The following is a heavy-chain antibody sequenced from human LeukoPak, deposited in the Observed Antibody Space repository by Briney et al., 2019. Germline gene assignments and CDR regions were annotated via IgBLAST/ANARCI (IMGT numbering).Heavy chain of an antibody. D-gene: IGHD3-22*01. Sequence: GGSLRLSCAAPGFTFSSYSMNWVRQAPGKGLEWVSSISSSSSYIYYADSVKGRFTISRDNAKNSLYLQMNSLRAEDTAVYYCARDGVSYYYDSSGQPLDYWGQGTLVTVSS. V-gene: IGHV3-21*01. CDR3: ARDGVSYYYDSSGQPLDY. J-gene: IGHJ4*02. CDR1: GFTFSSYS. CDR2: ISSSSSYI.